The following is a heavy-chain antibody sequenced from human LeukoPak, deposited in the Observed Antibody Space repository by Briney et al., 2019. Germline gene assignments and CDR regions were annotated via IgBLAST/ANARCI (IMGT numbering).Heavy chain of an antibody. J-gene: IGHJ3*02. CDR3: ASGRPGAFDI. Sequence: WIGYIYYSGSTNYNPSLKSRVTISVDTSKNQFSLKLSSVTAADTAVYYCASGRPGAFDIWGQGTMVTVSS. V-gene: IGHV4-59*09. CDR2: IYYSGST.